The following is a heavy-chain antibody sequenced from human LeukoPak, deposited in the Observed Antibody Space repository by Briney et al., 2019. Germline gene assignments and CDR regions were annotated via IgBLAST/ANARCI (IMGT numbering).Heavy chain of an antibody. CDR1: GFTFSDNY. J-gene: IGHJ4*02. Sequence: GGSLRLSCAASGFTFSDNYMSWIRQAPGKGLEWISYISSSDTMYYADSVKGRFTISRDNAKNSLYLQMNSLRAEDTAVYYCARERGYSYGYSDYWGQGTLVTVSS. CDR2: ISSSDTM. D-gene: IGHD5-18*01. CDR3: ARERGYSYGYSDY. V-gene: IGHV3-69-1*01.